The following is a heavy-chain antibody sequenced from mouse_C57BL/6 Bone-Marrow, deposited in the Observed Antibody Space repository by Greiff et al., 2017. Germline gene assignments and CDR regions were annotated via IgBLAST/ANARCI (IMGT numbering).Heavy chain of an antibody. V-gene: IGHV1-64*01. CDR3: ARAYDYDDYTMDY. CDR2: MHPNGGSP. D-gene: IGHD2-4*01. J-gene: IGHJ4*01. Sequence: QVQLQQPGAELVKPGASVKLSCKASGYTFTNYWMHWVKQRPGQGLEWIGMMHPNGGSPDYNEKFKSKATLSVDKSSRTAYMELSSLTSEDSAVYYCARAYDYDDYTMDYGGQGTAVTVSS. CDR1: GYTFTNYW.